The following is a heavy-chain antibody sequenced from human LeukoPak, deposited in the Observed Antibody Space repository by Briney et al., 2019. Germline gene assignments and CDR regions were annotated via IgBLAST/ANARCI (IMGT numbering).Heavy chain of an antibody. CDR2: ISSSSSTI. J-gene: IGHJ4*02. V-gene: IGHV3-48*01. CDR1: GFTFSSYE. CDR3: ASPLPGNVDTAYYFDY. Sequence: PGGSLRLSCAASGFTFSSYEMNWVRQAPGKGLEWVSYISSSSSTIYYADSVKGRFTISRDNAKNSLYLQMNSLRAEDTAVYYCASPLPGNVDTAYYFDYWGQGTLVTVSS. D-gene: IGHD5-18*01.